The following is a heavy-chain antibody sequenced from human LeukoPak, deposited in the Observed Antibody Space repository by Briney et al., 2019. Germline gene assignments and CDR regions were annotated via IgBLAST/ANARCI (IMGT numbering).Heavy chain of an antibody. Sequence: GGSLRLSCAASGFTVSSNYMSWVRQAPGKGLEWVSVIYSGGSTYYADSVKGRFTISRDNSKNMLYLQMNSLRAEDTAVYYCARDLGYSGSYSTTWGAFDIWGQGTMVTVSS. CDR3: ARDLGYSGSYSTTWGAFDI. D-gene: IGHD1-26*01. CDR2: IYSGGST. J-gene: IGHJ3*02. CDR1: GFTVSSNY. V-gene: IGHV3-66*01.